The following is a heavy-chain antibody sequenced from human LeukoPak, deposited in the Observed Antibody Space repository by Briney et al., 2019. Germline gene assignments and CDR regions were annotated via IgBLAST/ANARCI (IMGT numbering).Heavy chain of an antibody. CDR3: ARVFGAGYPDY. D-gene: IGHD5-18*01. Sequence: PGGSLRLSCAASGFTFSSYSMNWVRQAPGKGLEWVSSISSSSRNKYYADSVKGRFTISRDNAKNSLYLQMNSLRAEDTAVYYCARVFGAGYPDYWGQGTLVTVSS. V-gene: IGHV3-21*01. CDR2: ISSSSRNK. J-gene: IGHJ4*02. CDR1: GFTFSSYS.